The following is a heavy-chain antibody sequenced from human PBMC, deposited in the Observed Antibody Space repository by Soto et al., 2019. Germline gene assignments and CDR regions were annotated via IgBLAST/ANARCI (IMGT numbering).Heavy chain of an antibody. V-gene: IGHV4-38-2*02. CDR1: GYSISSGYY. J-gene: IGHJ6*02. Sequence: SETLSLTCAVSGYSISSGYYWGWIRQPPGKGLEWIGSIYHSGSTYYNPSLKSRVTISVDTSKNQFSLKLSSVTAADTAVYYCARDRVAVPKASYYGMDVWGQGTTVTVSS. CDR3: ARDRVAVPKASYYGMDV. D-gene: IGHD6-19*01. CDR2: IYHSGST.